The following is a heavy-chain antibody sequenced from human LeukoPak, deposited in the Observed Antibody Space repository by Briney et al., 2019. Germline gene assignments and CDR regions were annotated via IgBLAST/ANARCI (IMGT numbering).Heavy chain of an antibody. D-gene: IGHD6-19*01. J-gene: IGHJ4*02. Sequence: GRSLRLSYAASGFTFSSYSMNWVRQAPGKGLEWVSYISSSSSNIYYADSVKGRFTISRDNSKNMLHLQMRSLTGEDTALYYCVRRGDASSGWGDHDYWGQGALVTVSS. CDR3: VRRGDASSGWGDHDY. CDR1: GFTFSSYS. V-gene: IGHV3-48*01. CDR2: ISSSSSNI.